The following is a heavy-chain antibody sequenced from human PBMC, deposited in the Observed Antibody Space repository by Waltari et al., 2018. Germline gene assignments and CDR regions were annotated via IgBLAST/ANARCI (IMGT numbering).Heavy chain of an antibody. CDR3: ATDRGGYPGMDV. Sequence: QVLLAQSGAEVKMPGASVRVSCSGNTLSGYFLHLVRQAPGQGLEWMGWINFNTGGTLYAQKFQGRVTMTRDTSIATAYMELSGLRYDDTAGNYCATDRGGYPGMDVWGQGTTVTVSS. CDR2: INFNTGGT. J-gene: IGHJ6*02. V-gene: IGHV1-2*02. D-gene: IGHD5-12*01. CDR1: GNTLSGYF.